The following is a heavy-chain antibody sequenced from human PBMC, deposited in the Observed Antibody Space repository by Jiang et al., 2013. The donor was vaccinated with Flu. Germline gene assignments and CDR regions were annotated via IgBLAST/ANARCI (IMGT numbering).Heavy chain of an antibody. V-gene: IGHV3-30*18. CDR3: AKDGGGGIQLWLDDAFDI. CDR1: GFTFSSYG. CDR2: ISYDGSNK. Sequence: VQLLESGGGVVQPGRSLRLSCAASGFTFSSYGMHWVRQAPGKGLEWVAVISYDGSNKYYADSVKGRFTISRDNSKNTLYLQMNSLRAEDTAVYYCAKDGGGGIQLWLDDAFDIWGQGTMVTVSS. D-gene: IGHD5-18*01. J-gene: IGHJ3*02.